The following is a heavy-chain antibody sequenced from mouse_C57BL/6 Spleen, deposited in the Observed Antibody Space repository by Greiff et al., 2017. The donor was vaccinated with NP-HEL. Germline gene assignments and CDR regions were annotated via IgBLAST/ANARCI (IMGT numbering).Heavy chain of an antibody. V-gene: IGHV1-19*01. D-gene: IGHD1-1*01. CDR2: INPYNGGT. J-gene: IGHJ3*01. Sequence: EVQLQQSGPVLVKPGASVKMSCKASGYTFTDYYMNWVKQSHGKSLEWIGVINPYNGGTSYNQKFKGKATLTVDKSSSTAYMELNSLTSEDCAVYYCARLSGSSRAWFAYWGQGTLVTVSA. CDR3: ARLSGSSRAWFAY. CDR1: GYTFTDYY.